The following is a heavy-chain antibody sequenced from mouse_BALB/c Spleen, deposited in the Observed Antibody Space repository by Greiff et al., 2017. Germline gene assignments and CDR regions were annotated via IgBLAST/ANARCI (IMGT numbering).Heavy chain of an antibody. CDR3: ARKCGRHAMDY. V-gene: IGHV2-4-1*01. J-gene: IGHJ4*01. CDR2: IWSGGST. D-gene: IGHD1-1*02. Sequence: QVQLQQSGPGLVQPSQSLSITCTVSGFSLTSYGVHWVRQSPGKGLEWLGVIWSGGSTDYNAAFISRLSISKDNSKSQVFFKMNSLQADDTAIYYCARKCGRHAMDYWGQGTSVTVSS. CDR1: GFSLTSYG.